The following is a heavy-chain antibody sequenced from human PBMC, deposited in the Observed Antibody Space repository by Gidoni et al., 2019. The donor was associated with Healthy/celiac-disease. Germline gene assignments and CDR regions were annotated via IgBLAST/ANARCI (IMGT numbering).Heavy chain of an antibody. V-gene: IGHV3-15*07. D-gene: IGHD2-2*01. CDR2: IKSKTDGGTT. Sequence: EVQLVESGGGLVKPGGSLRLSCAASGLTFSNAWMDWARQAPGKGLEWVGRIKSKTDGGTTDYAAPVKGRFTISRDDSKNTLYLQMNSLKTEDTAVYYCTTDRPYQPLPCYWGQGTLVTVSS. CDR3: TTDRPYQPLPCY. CDR1: GLTFSNAW. J-gene: IGHJ4*02.